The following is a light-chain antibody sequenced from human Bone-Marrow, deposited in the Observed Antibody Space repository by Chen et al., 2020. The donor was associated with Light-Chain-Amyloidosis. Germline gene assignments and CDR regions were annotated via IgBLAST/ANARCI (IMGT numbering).Light chain of an antibody. V-gene: IGLV6-57*01. CDR3: QSYQGSSQGV. Sequence: NFMLTQHHSVAESPGKTVRSSCTRSSGRIATNYVQWYQQRPGSSPTTVLYEDDPSPSGVPDRFSGSLDRSSNSASLPISGLTTEDAADYYCQSYQGSSQGVFGGGTKLTVL. CDR1: SGRIATNY. CDR2: EDD. J-gene: IGLJ3*02.